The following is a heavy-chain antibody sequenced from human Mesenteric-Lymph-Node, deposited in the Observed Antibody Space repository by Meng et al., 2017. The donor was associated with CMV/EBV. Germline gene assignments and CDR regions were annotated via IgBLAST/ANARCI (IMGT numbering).Heavy chain of an antibody. CDR2: INSNSGDT. Sequence: TSGYVGGAYNIHWVRRAPGQGPEWMGWINSNSGDTNYLTKFQGRVTITRDASITTAYMELSRLTSDDTAVYYCAREGGIVRAPAVENWGQGTLVTVSS. J-gene: IGHJ4*02. D-gene: IGHD1-26*01. V-gene: IGHV1-2*02. CDR1: GYVGGAYN. CDR3: AREGGIVRAPAVEN.